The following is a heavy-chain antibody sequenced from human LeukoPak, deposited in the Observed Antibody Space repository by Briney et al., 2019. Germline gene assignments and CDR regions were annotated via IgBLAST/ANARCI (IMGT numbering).Heavy chain of an antibody. CDR2: IIPIFGTA. V-gene: IGHV1-69*05. Sequence: VASVKVSCKASGGTFSSYAISWVRQAPGQGLEWMGGIIPIFGTANYAQKFQGRVTITTDESTSTAYMELSSLRSEDTAVYYCARGYCSGGSCSRYYYYYMDVWGKGPRSPSP. J-gene: IGHJ6*03. D-gene: IGHD2-15*01. CDR3: ARGYCSGGSCSRYYYYYMDV. CDR1: GGTFSSYA.